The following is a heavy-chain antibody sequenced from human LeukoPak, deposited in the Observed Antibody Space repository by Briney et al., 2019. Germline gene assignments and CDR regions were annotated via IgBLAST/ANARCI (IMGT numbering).Heavy chain of an antibody. CDR3: ARHRFSEYSSSSDFDY. CDR1: DGSISSYY. J-gene: IGHJ4*02. Sequence: ASETLSRTCTVADGSISSYYWSWIRQPPGKGLERTGYSYTSGRTNYNPCLKSRVTISVDPSKNQCSLKLSSVTAADTAVYYCARHRFSEYSSSSDFDYWGQGTLVTVSS. V-gene: IGHV4-4*09. D-gene: IGHD6-6*01. CDR2: SYTSGRT.